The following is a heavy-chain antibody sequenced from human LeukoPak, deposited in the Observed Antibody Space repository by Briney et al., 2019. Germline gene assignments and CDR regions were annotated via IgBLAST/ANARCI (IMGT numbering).Heavy chain of an antibody. CDR3: ASAYSSSFDAFDI. CDR2: IIPILGIA. J-gene: IGHJ3*02. CDR1: GGTFSSYA. Sequence: ASVKVSCKASGGTFSSYAISWVRQAPGQGLEWMGRIIPILGIANYAQKFQGRVTITADKSTSTAYMELSSLRSEDTAVYYCASAYSSSFDAFDIWGQGTMVTVSS. V-gene: IGHV1-69*04. D-gene: IGHD6-13*01.